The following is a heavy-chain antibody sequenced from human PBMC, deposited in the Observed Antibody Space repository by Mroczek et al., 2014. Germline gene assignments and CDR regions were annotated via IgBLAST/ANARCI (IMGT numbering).Heavy chain of an antibody. J-gene: IGHJ4*02. Sequence: VQLVQSGAEVKKPGESLKISCKGSGYSFTSYWIGWVRQMPGKGLEWMGIIYPGDSDTRYSPSFQGQVTISADKSISTAYLQWSSLKASDTAMYYCARRVNSDCSGGSCYSYYFDYVGPGEPWSTVSS. CDR2: IYPGDSDT. CDR3: ARRVNSDCSGGSCYSYYFDY. V-gene: IGHV5-51*03. CDR1: GYSFTSYW. D-gene: IGHD2-15*01.